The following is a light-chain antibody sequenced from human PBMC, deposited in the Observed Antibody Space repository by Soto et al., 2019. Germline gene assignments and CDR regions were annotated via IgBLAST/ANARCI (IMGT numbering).Light chain of an antibody. V-gene: IGKV3-11*01. Sequence: EIVLTQSPATLSLSPGDRATVSCRASQSVDWYVAWYQHKPGKAPRLLIYDASTRATGIPDRFCGSGSGTDFTLTISSLVPEDFAVYYCQQRSNWPPITFGPGTKVDMK. CDR1: QSVDWY. J-gene: IGKJ3*01. CDR2: DAS. CDR3: QQRSNWPPIT.